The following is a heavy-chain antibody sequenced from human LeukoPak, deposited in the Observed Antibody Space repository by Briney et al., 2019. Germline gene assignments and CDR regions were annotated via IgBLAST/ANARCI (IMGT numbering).Heavy chain of an antibody. Sequence: GESLKISCKGSGYSFTSYWIGWVRQMPGKGLEWMGIIYPGDSDTRYSPSFQGQVTISADKSISTAYLQWSSLKASDTAMYYCARQSYGSGSYYKPVGQPNFDPWGQGTLVTVSS. CDR2: IYPGDSDT. V-gene: IGHV5-51*01. CDR1: GYSFTSYW. CDR3: ARQSYGSGSYYKPVGQPNFDP. J-gene: IGHJ5*02. D-gene: IGHD3-10*01.